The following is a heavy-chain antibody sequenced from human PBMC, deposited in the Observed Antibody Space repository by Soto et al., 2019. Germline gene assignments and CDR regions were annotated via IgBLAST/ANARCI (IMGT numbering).Heavy chain of an antibody. CDR3: AKGDYTEVGYYGMDV. Sequence: LRLSCAASGFTFSSYAMSWVRQAPGKGLEWVSAISGSGGSTYYADSVKGPFTISRYNSKNTLYLQMNSLRAEDTAVYYCAKGDYTEVGYYGMDVWGQGTTVTVSS. CDR2: ISGSGGST. J-gene: IGHJ6*02. D-gene: IGHD4-17*01. CDR1: GFTFSSYA. V-gene: IGHV3-23*01.